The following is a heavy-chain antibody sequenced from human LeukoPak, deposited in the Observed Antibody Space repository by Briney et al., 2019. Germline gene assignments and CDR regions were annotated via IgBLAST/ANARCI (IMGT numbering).Heavy chain of an antibody. Sequence: GGSLRLSCAASGFIFNSYAMTWVRQAPGKGLEWVSSITGGGDTTYYADSVRGRFTISRDNSKNTLSLQINSLRAEDTAVHYCAKERSEVVVAATNYWGQGTLVTVSS. D-gene: IGHD2-15*01. CDR3: AKERSEVVVAATNY. V-gene: IGHV3-23*01. J-gene: IGHJ4*02. CDR2: ITGGGDTT. CDR1: GFIFNSYA.